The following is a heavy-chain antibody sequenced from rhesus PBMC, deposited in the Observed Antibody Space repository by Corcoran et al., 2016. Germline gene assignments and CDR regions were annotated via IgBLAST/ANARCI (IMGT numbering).Heavy chain of an antibody. CDR3: SRRRHYGNDLYFFDL. CDR2: ISGCVI. Sequence: EVQLAESGGDLVPPGGSLRLYCAANGFSVWTYWISWVRQVLGKGLELLSYISGCVIYYRDSVKCRFAVSTDSAKNSLSLQMDSLRVEDTAIYFCSRRRHYGNDLYFFDLWGQGVQVTVSS. D-gene: IGHD4-17*01. V-gene: IGHV3-175*02. J-gene: IGHJ4*01. CDR1: GFSVWTYW.